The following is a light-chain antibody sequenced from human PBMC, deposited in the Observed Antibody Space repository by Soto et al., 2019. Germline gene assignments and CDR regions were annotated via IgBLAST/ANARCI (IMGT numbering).Light chain of an antibody. CDR2: RNY. Sequence: SVLTQPPSASETPGQRVTISCSGSSSNIGSNHVYWYQHLPGTAPKLLIYRNYLRPSGVPDRFSASKSATSASLAISGLRSDDEADYYCGAWDDSFSGWVFGGGTKLTVL. CDR1: SSNIGSNH. CDR3: GAWDDSFSGWV. V-gene: IGLV1-47*01. J-gene: IGLJ3*02.